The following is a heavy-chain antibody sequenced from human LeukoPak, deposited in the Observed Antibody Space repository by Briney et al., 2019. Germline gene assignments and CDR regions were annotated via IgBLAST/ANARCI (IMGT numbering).Heavy chain of an antibody. CDR1: GFTFSNYA. D-gene: IGHD5-24*01. V-gene: IGHV3-30*03. CDR2: ISFDGSNK. J-gene: IGHJ3*02. Sequence: GGSLRLSCAASGFTFSNYAMHWVRQAPGKGLEWVSIISFDGSNKYYADSVKGRFTISRDNSKNTLYLQMNSLRSEDTAVYYCARVRDGYNDAYDIWGQGTMVTVTS. CDR3: ARVRDGYNDAYDI.